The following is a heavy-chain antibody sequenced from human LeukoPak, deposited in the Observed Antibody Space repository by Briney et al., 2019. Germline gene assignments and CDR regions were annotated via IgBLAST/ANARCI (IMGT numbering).Heavy chain of an antibody. V-gene: IGHV1-18*01. D-gene: IGHD2-15*01. Sequence: ASVKVSCKASGYTFTNYGITWVRQASGQGIEWMGWISAYTGKTSSAQKLQGRVTMTTDTSTSTGYMELRSLRSDDTAVYYCARGDGYCSGGSCMIFDYWGQGTLVTVSS. CDR2: ISAYTGKT. J-gene: IGHJ4*02. CDR1: GYTFTNYG. CDR3: ARGDGYCSGGSCMIFDY.